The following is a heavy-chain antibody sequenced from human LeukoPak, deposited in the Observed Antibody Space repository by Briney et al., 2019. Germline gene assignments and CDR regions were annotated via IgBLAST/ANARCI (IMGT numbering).Heavy chain of an antibody. CDR3: ARGVYGAYFDF. V-gene: IGHV4-59*01. CDR2: RESNGYT. Sequence: SETLPLTCSFSGGSLSGYYWSWLRQPPGKGLEWIAYRESNGYTEYYPSLMSRVKISLDTSKNQLSLKLTSVTAADTAVYYCARGVYGAYFDFWGQGTLVTVSS. CDR1: GGSLSGYY. J-gene: IGHJ4*02. D-gene: IGHD4-17*01.